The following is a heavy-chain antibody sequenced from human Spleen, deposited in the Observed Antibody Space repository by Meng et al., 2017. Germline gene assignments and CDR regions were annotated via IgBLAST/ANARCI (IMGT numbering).Heavy chain of an antibody. CDR2: ISAYNGNT. CDR1: GYTFTSYG. CDR3: ARDEDISAAGKLFGDY. J-gene: IGHJ4*02. Sequence: QVYRVQYGAEVKKPGASVKVSCKASGYTFTSYGISWVRQAPGQGLEWMGWISAYNGNTNYAQKLQGRVTITTDTSTSTAYMELRSLRSDDTAVYYCARDEDISAAGKLFGDYWGQGTLVTVSS. D-gene: IGHD6-25*01. V-gene: IGHV1-18*01.